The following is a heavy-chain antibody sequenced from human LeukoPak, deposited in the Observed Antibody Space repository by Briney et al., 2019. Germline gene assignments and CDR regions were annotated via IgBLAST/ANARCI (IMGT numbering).Heavy chain of an antibody. CDR2: INPNSGDT. J-gene: IGHJ4*02. D-gene: IGHD3-16*01. V-gene: IGHV1-2*02. CDR3: ATQRGSYLWGTDFDY. CDR1: GYTFTTYG. Sequence: VASVKVSCKASGYTFTTYGISWVRQAPGQGLEWMGWINPNSGDTKYSQKFQGRVTMTRDTSISTAYMELSRLRSDDTAVYYCATQRGSYLWGTDFDYWGQGTLVTVSS.